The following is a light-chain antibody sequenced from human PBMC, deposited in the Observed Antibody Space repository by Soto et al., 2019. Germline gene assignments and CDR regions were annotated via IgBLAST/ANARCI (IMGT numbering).Light chain of an antibody. J-gene: IGKJ4*01. CDR1: QSVSSY. CDR2: DAS. Sequence: EIVLTQSPGTLSLSPGERATLSCRASQSVSSYLAWYQQKPGQAPRLLIYDASNRATGIPARFSGSGSGTDFTLTISSLEPEDFAVYYCQQRSNWPELTFGGGTKVDSK. CDR3: QQRSNWPELT. V-gene: IGKV3-11*01.